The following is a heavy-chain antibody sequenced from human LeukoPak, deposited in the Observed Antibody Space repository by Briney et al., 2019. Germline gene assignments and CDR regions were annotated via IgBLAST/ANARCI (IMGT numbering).Heavy chain of an antibody. J-gene: IGHJ3*02. Sequence: GGSLRLSCAASGFTFSSYSMNWVRQAPGKGLEWVSSISSSSSYIYYADSVKGRFTISRDNAKNSLYLQMNSLRAEDTAVYYCARGVDYYDSSGSQDDAFDIWGQGTMVTVSS. D-gene: IGHD3-22*01. CDR1: GFTFSSYS. V-gene: IGHV3-21*01. CDR2: ISSSSSYI. CDR3: ARGVDYYDSSGSQDDAFDI.